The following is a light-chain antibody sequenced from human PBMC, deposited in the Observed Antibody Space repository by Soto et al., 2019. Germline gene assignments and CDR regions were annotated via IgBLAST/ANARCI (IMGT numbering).Light chain of an antibody. CDR2: DVN. Sequence: QSALTQPASVSGSPGQSITLSCTGTSSDIGGYDYVSWYQRHPGKAPKLIIYDVNNRPLGVSNRFSGSKSGNTASLTISGLQDEDEADYYCTSYASGSSHVVFGGGTKLTVL. CDR3: TSYASGSSHVV. J-gene: IGLJ2*01. V-gene: IGLV2-14*01. CDR1: SSDIGGYDY.